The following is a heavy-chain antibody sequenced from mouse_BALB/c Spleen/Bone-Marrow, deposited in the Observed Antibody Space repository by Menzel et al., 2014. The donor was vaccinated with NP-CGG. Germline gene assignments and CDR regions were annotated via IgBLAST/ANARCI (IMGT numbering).Heavy chain of an antibody. CDR1: GFTFSSFG. CDR3: TRDHDYDWYFDV. D-gene: IGHD2-4*01. CDR2: ISSDSDTI. V-gene: IGHV5-17*02. Sequence: VKLVESGGGLVQPGGSRKLSCTASGFTFSSFGMHWVRQAPEKGLEWVAYISSDSDTIYYADTVKGRFTISRDNPKNTLFLQMTSLRSEDTAMYYCTRDHDYDWYFDVWGAGTTVTVPS. J-gene: IGHJ1*01.